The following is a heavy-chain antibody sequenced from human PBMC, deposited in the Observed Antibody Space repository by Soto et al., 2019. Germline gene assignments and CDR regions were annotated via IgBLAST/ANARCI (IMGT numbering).Heavy chain of an antibody. CDR1: VFTFISYG. D-gene: IGHD3-10*01. J-gene: IGHJ4*02. Sequence: GWSLRLSCASSVFTFISYGMHWVRQAPGKGLEWVAVISYDGSNKYYADSVKGRFTISRDNSKNTLYLQMNSLRAEDTAVYYCAKDSHYGSGSYQGCLGYWGQGTLVTVSS. CDR2: ISYDGSNK. CDR3: AKDSHYGSGSYQGCLGY. V-gene: IGHV3-30*18.